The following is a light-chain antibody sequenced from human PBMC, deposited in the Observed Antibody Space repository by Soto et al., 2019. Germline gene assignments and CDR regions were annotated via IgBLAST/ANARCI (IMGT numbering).Light chain of an antibody. CDR3: ETWDSNALV. CDR1: SGHNNYI. J-gene: IGLJ2*01. CDR2: IEGSGSF. Sequence: QSVLTQSSSASASLGSSVKLTCTLSSGHNNYIIAWHQQQPGKAPRYLMKIEGSGSFNKGSGVPDRFSGYRSGTDRYLTISTVQFDDEADYYCETWDSNALVFGGGTKLTVL. V-gene: IGLV4-60*02.